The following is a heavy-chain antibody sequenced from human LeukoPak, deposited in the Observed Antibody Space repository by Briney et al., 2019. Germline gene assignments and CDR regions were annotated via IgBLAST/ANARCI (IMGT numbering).Heavy chain of an antibody. CDR3: ARVAKYQPHNWFDP. V-gene: IGHV1-2*02. J-gene: IGHJ5*02. Sequence: ASVKVSFKASGYTFTCYYMHWVRQAPGQGLEWMGWINPKSGGTNYAQKFQGRVTMTRDTSISTAYMELRSLRSDDTAVYYCARVAKYQPHNWFDPWGQGTLVTVSS. CDR1: GYTFTCYY. CDR2: INPKSGGT. D-gene: IGHD2-2*01.